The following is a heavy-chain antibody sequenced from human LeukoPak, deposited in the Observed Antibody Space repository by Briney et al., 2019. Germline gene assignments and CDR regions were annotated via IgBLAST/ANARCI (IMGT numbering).Heavy chain of an antibody. D-gene: IGHD4-17*01. V-gene: IGHV3-33*08. CDR1: GFTFSSFG. CDR2: IWFDGSNK. J-gene: IGHJ4*02. CDR3: ATSVRWVTTVVDY. Sequence: GRSLRLSCAASGFTFSSFGMHWVRQAPGKGLEWVAVIWFDGSNKYYADSLKGRFIISRDNSKNTLYLQMNSLRAEDTAVYYCATSVRWVTTVVDYWGQGTLVTVSS.